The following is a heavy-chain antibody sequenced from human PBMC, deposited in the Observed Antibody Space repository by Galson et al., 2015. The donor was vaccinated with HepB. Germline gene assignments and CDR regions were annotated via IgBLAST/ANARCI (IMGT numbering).Heavy chain of an antibody. Sequence: SLRLSCAASGFTFSSYAMHWVRQAPGKGLEYVSAISSNGGSTYYADSVKGRFTISRDNSKNTLYLQMSSLRAEDTAVYYCVKDANPGAPVLRYFDWLLDYWGQRTLVTVSS. CDR1: GFTFSSYA. CDR3: VKDANPGAPVLRYFDWLLDY. D-gene: IGHD3-9*01. CDR2: ISSNGGST. J-gene: IGHJ4*02. V-gene: IGHV3-64D*06.